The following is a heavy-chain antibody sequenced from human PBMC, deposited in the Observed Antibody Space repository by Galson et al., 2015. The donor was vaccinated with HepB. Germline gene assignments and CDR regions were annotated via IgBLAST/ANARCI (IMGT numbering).Heavy chain of an antibody. D-gene: IGHD1-1*01. CDR3: ASIQLGISSQDAFDI. Sequence: SLRLSCAASGLTFDDYGMSWVRQAPGKGLEWVSGINWNGGSTGYADSVKGRFTISRDNAKNSLYLQMNSLRAEDTALYYCASIQLGISSQDAFDIWGQGTMVTVSS. CDR1: GLTFDDYG. J-gene: IGHJ3*02. V-gene: IGHV3-20*04. CDR2: INWNGGST.